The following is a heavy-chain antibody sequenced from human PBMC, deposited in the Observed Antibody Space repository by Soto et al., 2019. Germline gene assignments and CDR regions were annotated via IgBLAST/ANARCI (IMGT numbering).Heavy chain of an antibody. CDR3: ARDTSHGVTIGGLDA. V-gene: IGHV3-48*02. CDR1: GFSIGNYN. D-gene: IGHD3-16*01. J-gene: IGHJ5*02. CDR2: ITDGLTK. Sequence: GGSLRLSCAASGFSIGNYNMNWVRQAPGKGLEWVAHITDGLTKHYADFVQGRFTISRDNAKDSLYLELTDLRDDDTAVYYCARDTSHGVTIGGLDAWGQGTRVTVS.